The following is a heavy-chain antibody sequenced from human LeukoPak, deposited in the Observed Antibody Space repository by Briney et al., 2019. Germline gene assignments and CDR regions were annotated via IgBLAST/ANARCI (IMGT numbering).Heavy chain of an antibody. D-gene: IGHD3-10*01. Sequence: SETLSLTCTVSGGSISSYYWSWIRQPPGKGLEWIGYIYYTGSTNYNPSLRSRVTISVDTSKNQFSLKLSSVTAADTAVYYCARRGPGSPFDYWGQGTLVTVSS. V-gene: IGHV4-59*08. J-gene: IGHJ4*02. CDR3: ARRGPGSPFDY. CDR1: GGSISSYY. CDR2: IYYTGST.